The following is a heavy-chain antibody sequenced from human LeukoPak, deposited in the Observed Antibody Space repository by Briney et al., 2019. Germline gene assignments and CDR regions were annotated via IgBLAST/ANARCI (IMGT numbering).Heavy chain of an antibody. Sequence: GASVKVSCKASGGTLSSYTISWVRQAPGQGLEWMGRIIPILGIANYAQKFQGRVTITADKSTSTAYMELSSLRSEDTAVYYCATAGYYYDSSGYCFDYWGQGTLVTVSS. CDR1: GGTLSSYT. V-gene: IGHV1-69*02. D-gene: IGHD3-22*01. CDR3: ATAGYYYDSSGYCFDY. CDR2: IIPILGIA. J-gene: IGHJ4*02.